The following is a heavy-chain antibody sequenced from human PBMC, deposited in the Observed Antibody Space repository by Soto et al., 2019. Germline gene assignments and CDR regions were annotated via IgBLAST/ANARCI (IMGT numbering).Heavy chain of an antibody. CDR2: IYYSGST. CDR3: ARDRITGTGPLHGMDV. J-gene: IGHJ6*02. D-gene: IGHD1-20*01. V-gene: IGHV4-31*03. CDR1: GGSISSGGYY. Sequence: SETLSLTCTVSGGSISSGGYYWSWIRQHPGKGLEWIGYIYYSGSTSYNPSLKSRVTISVDTSKNQFSLKLSSVTAADTAVYYCARDRITGTGPLHGMDVWGQGTTVTVSS.